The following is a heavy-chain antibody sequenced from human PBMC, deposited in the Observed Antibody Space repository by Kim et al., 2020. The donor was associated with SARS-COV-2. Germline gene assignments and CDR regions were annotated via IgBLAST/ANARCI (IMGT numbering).Heavy chain of an antibody. D-gene: IGHD2-2*02. V-gene: IGHV4-34*01. CDR1: GGSFSGYY. CDR2: INHSGST. Sequence: SETLSLTCAVYGGSFSGYYWSWIRQPPGKGLEWIGEINHSGSTNYNPSLKSRVTISVDTSKNQFSLKLSSVTAADTAVYYCARTGRFVPAAIPEGIWGQGTLVTVSS. CDR3: ARTGRFVPAAIPEGI. J-gene: IGHJ4*02.